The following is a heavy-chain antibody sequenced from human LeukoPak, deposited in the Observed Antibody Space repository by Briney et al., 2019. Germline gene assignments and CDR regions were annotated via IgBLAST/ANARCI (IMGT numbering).Heavy chain of an antibody. CDR1: GYSFTSYW. Sequence: GESLKISCKGSGYSFTSYWIGWVRQMPGKGLEWMGIIYPGDSDTRYSPSFQGQVTISADKSISTAYLQWSSLEASDTAMYYCARHGGYCSSTSCYADYWGQGTLVTVSS. D-gene: IGHD2-2*01. CDR3: ARHGGYCSSTSCYADY. V-gene: IGHV5-51*01. J-gene: IGHJ4*02. CDR2: IYPGDSDT.